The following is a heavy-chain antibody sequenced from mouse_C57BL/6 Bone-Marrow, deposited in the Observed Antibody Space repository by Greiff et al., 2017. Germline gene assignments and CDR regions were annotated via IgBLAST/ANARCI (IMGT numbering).Heavy chain of an antibody. CDR2: IYPGDGDT. Sequence: VQLQESGPELVKPGASVKISCKASGYAFSSSWMNWVKQRPGKGLEWIGRIYPGDGDTNYNGKFKGKATLTADKSSSTAYMQLSSLTSEDSAVYFCARSPFTTVAYYFDYWGQGTTLTVSS. V-gene: IGHV1-82*01. D-gene: IGHD1-1*01. J-gene: IGHJ2*01. CDR3: ARSPFTTVAYYFDY. CDR1: GYAFSSSW.